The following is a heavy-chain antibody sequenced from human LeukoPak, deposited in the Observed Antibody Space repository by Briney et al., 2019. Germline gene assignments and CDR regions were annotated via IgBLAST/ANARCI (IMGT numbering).Heavy chain of an antibody. D-gene: IGHD5-12*01. J-gene: IGHJ4*02. Sequence: SETLSLTCTVSGGSISSGDYYWSWIRQPPGKGLEWIGYIYYSGSTYYNPSLKSRVTISVDTSKNQFSLKLSSVTAADTAVYYCVRGVVSGYDLGTIDYWGQGTLVTVSS. V-gene: IGHV4-30-4*01. CDR2: IYYSGST. CDR3: VRGVVSGYDLGTIDY. CDR1: GGSISSGDYY.